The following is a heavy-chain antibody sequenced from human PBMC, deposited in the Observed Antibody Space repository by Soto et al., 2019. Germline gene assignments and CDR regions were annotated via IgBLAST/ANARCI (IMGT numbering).Heavy chain of an antibody. V-gene: IGHV3-21*01. Sequence: GGSLRLSCAASGFTFSSYSMNWVRQAPGKGLEWVSSITSSSSYIYYADSVKGRFTMSRDNAKNSLCLEMNSLRAEDTAVYYCARDQSAYCSGGGCSLDFQRWGQGTLVTVSS. CDR1: GFTFSSYS. CDR2: ITSSSSYI. CDR3: ARDQSAYCSGGGCSLDFQR. J-gene: IGHJ1*01. D-gene: IGHD2-15*01.